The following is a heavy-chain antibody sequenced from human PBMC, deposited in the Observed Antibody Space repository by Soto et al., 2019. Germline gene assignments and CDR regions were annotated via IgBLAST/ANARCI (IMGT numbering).Heavy chain of an antibody. V-gene: IGHV4-34*01. CDR1: GGSFSGYY. CDR3: AIGEGAAAGPEQSYFDY. CDR2: INHSGST. D-gene: IGHD6-13*01. Sequence: QVQLQQWGAGLLKPSETLSLTCAVYGGSFSGYYWSWIRQPPGKGLEWIGEINHSGSTNYNPSLKTRVTISVVTSKNQFSPKLSSVTAADTAVYYCAIGEGAAAGPEQSYFDYRGHGTLVTASS. J-gene: IGHJ4*01.